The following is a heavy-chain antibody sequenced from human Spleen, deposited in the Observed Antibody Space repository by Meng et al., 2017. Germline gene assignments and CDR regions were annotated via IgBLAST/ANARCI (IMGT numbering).Heavy chain of an antibody. Sequence: QLQLQESGPGLVKPSETLPLTCAVSGGSISSGGYSWSWVRQPPGKALEWIGYVYQSGSSYYNPSLKSRVTISLDRSKNQFSLKLNSVTAADTAVYYCARAAPQPLSYASYYFDFWGQGTLVTVSS. CDR2: VYQSGSS. D-gene: IGHD2-2*01. V-gene: IGHV4-30-2*01. CDR3: ARAAPQPLSYASYYFDF. CDR1: GGSISSGGYS. J-gene: IGHJ4*02.